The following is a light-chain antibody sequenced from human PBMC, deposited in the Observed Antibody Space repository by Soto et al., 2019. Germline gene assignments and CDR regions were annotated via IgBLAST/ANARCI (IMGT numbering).Light chain of an antibody. CDR1: SRDVGDYNY. CDR2: DVS. V-gene: IGLV2-14*01. J-gene: IGLJ2*01. Sequence: QSALTQPASVSGSPGQSITISCTGTSRDVGDYNYVSWYQQHPGKAPKLMIYDVSNRPSGVSDRFSGSKSGNTASLTISGLQAEDEADYYCSSFTTRSTLVVFGGGTKLTVL. CDR3: SSFTTRSTLVV.